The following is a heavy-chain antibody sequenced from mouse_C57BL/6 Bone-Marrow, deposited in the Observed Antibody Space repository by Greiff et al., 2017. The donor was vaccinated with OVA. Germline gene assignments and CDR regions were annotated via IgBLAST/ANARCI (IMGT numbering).Heavy chain of an antibody. D-gene: IGHD2-5*01. V-gene: IGHV1-82*01. CDR3: ARVGLPLYYSNYGAMDY. CDR2: IYPGDGDT. J-gene: IGHJ4*01. CDR1: GYAFSSSW. Sequence: VQLQQSGPELVKPGASVKISCKASGYAFSSSWMNWVKQRPGKGLEWIGRIYPGDGDTNYNGKFKGKATLTADKSSSTAYMQLSSLTSEDSAVYCCARVGLPLYYSNYGAMDYWGQGTSVTVSS.